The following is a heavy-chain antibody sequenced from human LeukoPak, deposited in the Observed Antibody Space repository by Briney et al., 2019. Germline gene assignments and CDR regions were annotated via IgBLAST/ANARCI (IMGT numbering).Heavy chain of an antibody. V-gene: IGHV4-4*07. CDR1: GGPISGYY. Sequence: SETLSLTCSVSGGPISGYYWTWIRQPAGMGLEWIGRVYTSGSTHYNPSLKTRLTMSVDTSKNQFSLKLSSVTAADTAVYYCARLITGTTTAFDIWGQGTMVTVSS. D-gene: IGHD1-7*01. CDR3: ARLITGTTTAFDI. J-gene: IGHJ3*02. CDR2: VYTSGST.